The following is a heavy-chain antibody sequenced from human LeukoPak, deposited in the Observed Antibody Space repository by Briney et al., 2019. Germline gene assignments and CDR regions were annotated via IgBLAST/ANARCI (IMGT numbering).Heavy chain of an antibody. Sequence: GGSPRLSCAASGFTFSSYGMHWVRQAPGKGLEWVAVIWYDGSNKYYADSVKGRFTISRDNSKNTLYLQMNSLRAEDTAVYYCARDVDQLIWFDPWGQGTLVTVSS. D-gene: IGHD2-8*01. J-gene: IGHJ5*02. V-gene: IGHV3-33*01. CDR3: ARDVDQLIWFDP. CDR1: GFTFSSYG. CDR2: IWYDGSNK.